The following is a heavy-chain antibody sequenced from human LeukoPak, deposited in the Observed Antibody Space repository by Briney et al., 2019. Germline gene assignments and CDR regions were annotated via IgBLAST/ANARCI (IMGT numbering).Heavy chain of an antibody. V-gene: IGHV3-21*04. D-gene: IGHD3-10*01. CDR1: GFSFSSYS. Sequence: GGSLRLSCAASGFSFSSYSMNWVRQAPGKGLEWVSSISSSSSYIYYVDSVKGRFTISRDNAKNSLYLQMNSLRAEDTAVYYCAKDRHYYGSGNDYWGQGTLVTVSS. CDR3: AKDRHYYGSGNDY. J-gene: IGHJ4*02. CDR2: ISSSSSYI.